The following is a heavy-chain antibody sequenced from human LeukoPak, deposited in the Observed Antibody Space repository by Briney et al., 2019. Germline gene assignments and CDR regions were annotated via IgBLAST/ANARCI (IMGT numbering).Heavy chain of an antibody. D-gene: IGHD6-13*01. CDR3: AKGADSSSWYHFDY. CDR2: MSWNSGGI. CDR1: GFIFTSYT. V-gene: IGHV3-9*01. J-gene: IGHJ4*02. Sequence: GGSLRLSCAASGFIFTSYTMTWVRQAPGEGLEWVSGMSWNSGGIGYADSVKGRFTISRDNAKNSLYLQMNSLRLEDTALYYCAKGADSSSWYHFDYWGQGTLVTVSS.